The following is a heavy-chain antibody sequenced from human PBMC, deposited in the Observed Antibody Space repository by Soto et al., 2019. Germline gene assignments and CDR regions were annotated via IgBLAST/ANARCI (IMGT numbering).Heavy chain of an antibody. V-gene: IGHV4-59*01. CDR3: ARDAMVGDFPGGFDP. Sequence: QVQLQESGPGLVKPSETLSLTCTVSGGSISSYYWSWIRQPPGKGLEWIGYIYYRGSTNYNPSLKSRVTISVDTSKNQFSLKLSSVTAADTAVYYCARDAMVGDFPGGFDPWGQGTLVTVSS. CDR2: IYYRGST. D-gene: IGHD2-15*01. CDR1: GGSISSYY. J-gene: IGHJ5*02.